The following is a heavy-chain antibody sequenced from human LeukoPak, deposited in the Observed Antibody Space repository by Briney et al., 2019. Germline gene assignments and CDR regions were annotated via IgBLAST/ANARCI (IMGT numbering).Heavy chain of an antibody. V-gene: IGHV1-18*01. CDR1: GYTFTSYG. Sequence: ASVKVSCKASGYTFTSYGISWVRQAPGQGLEWMGWISAYNGNTNYAQKLQGRVTMTTDTSTSTAYVELRSLRSDDTAVYYCANAHDFWSGYYTVWGQGTLVTVSS. J-gene: IGHJ4*02. CDR2: ISAYNGNT. CDR3: ANAHDFWSGYYTV. D-gene: IGHD3-3*01.